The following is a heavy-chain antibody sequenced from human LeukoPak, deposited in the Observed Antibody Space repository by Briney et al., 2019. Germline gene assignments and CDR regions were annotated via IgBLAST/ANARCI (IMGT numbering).Heavy chain of an antibody. J-gene: IGHJ4*02. CDR3: ARDRLYGDYDSNFDS. CDR2: ISGNSNNI. CDR1: GFTFSGYS. V-gene: IGHV3-21*01. Sequence: PGRSLRLSCAASGFTFSGYSMNWVRQAPGKGLEWVSSISGNSNNIFYADSVRGRFTISRDNTKNSLYLQMNRLSADDTALYYCARDRLYGDYDSNFDSWGQGTLVTVSS. D-gene: IGHD4-17*01.